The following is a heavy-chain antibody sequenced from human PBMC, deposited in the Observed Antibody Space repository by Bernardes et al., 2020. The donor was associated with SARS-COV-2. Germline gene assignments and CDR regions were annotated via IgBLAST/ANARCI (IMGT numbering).Heavy chain of an antibody. J-gene: IGHJ6*02. D-gene: IGHD1-1*01. CDR2: INPNSCCT. Sequence: ASVKVSCKASGYTFTGYYMHWVRQAPAQGLDCMGWINPNSCCTNYAQKFQGRVTMTRDTSISTAYMELSRLRSDDTAVYYCARVTTVYYGMDVWGQGTTVNVYS. V-gene: IGHV1-2*02. CDR3: ARVTTVYYGMDV. CDR1: GYTFTGYY.